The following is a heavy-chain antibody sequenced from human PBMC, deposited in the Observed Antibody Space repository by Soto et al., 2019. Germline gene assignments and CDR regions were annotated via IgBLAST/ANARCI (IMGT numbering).Heavy chain of an antibody. Sequence: ASVKISCKASGYTVITSGVTWVRQAPGQGLEWMGWITPYNGKTHYAQKFQDRVTMTTDTAATTAYMELRRLTSDDSAMYFCARDTSHYFDHWGQGILVTVSS. CDR2: ITPYNGKT. CDR3: ARDTSHYFDH. V-gene: IGHV1-18*01. CDR1: GYTVITSG. D-gene: IGHD2-2*01. J-gene: IGHJ4*02.